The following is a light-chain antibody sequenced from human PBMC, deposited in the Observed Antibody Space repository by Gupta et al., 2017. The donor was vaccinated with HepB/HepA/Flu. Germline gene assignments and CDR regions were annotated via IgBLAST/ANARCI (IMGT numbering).Light chain of an antibody. CDR3: VTWDFSLTAYV. V-gene: IGLV1-51*02. Sequence: QSLSMQPPPVSPAPGPRVTNFCPGSSSNIGQDSVSWYRQVPGTAPPLMIYENRKRSSGIPGRFSASRSGTSATLGITGLQTGDEADYYCVTWDFSLTAYVFGTGTKVTVL. J-gene: IGLJ1*01. CDR2: ENR. CDR1: SSNIGQDS.